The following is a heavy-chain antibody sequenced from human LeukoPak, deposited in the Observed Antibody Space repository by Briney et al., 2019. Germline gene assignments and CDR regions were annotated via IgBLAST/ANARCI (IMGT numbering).Heavy chain of an antibody. CDR3: AGARAYIYDSSSYYSDAFDI. D-gene: IGHD3-22*01. Sequence: PSETLSLTCTVSVGSIRSYYWSWIRQPAGKGLEWIGRIYASGSTNYNPSLKSRVTMSADTSKNQSSLKLTSVTAADTAVYYCAGARAYIYDSSSYYSDAFDIWGQGTMVTVSS. V-gene: IGHV4-4*07. CDR1: VGSIRSYY. J-gene: IGHJ3*02. CDR2: IYASGST.